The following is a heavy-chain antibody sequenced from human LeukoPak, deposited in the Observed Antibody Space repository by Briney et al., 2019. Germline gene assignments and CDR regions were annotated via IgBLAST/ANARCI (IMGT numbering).Heavy chain of an antibody. J-gene: IGHJ4*02. CDR3: ARESGGSRGYSYGFDY. Sequence: SETLSLTCAVSRGSFSGYYRSWIRQPPGKGLEWIGEINHSGSTNYNPSLKSRVAISVDTSKNQFSLKLSSVTAADTAVYYCARESGGSRGYSYGFDYWGQGTLVTVSS. CDR1: RGSFSGYY. D-gene: IGHD5-18*01. CDR2: INHSGST. V-gene: IGHV4-34*01.